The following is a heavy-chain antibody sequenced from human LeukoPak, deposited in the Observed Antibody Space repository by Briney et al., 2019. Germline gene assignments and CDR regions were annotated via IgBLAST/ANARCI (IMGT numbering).Heavy chain of an antibody. Sequence: GGSLRLSCAASGFIFSSHGMHWVRQAPGKGLEWVAVISFDSRNKFYADSVKGRFTISRDNSKNTLYVQMDNLRGEDTAVYYCAKDRSVEGATAFDYWGQGTLVTVSS. V-gene: IGHV3-30*18. CDR2: ISFDSRNK. D-gene: IGHD2-15*01. J-gene: IGHJ4*02. CDR1: GFIFSSHG. CDR3: AKDRSVEGATAFDY.